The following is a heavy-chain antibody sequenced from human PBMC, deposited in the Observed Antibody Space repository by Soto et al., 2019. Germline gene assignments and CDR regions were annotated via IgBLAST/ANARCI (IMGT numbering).Heavy chain of an antibody. CDR3: ARGRAAAGTGWFAP. J-gene: IGHJ5*02. V-gene: IGHV1-69*12. CDR1: GGTFSSYA. Sequence: QVQLVQSGAEVKKPGSSVKVSCKASGGTFSSYAISWVRQAPGQGLEWMGGIIPIFGTANYAQKFQGRVTSPADESPSTAYMELSSLSSEDTAVYYCARGRAAAGTGWFAPWGQGTLVTVSS. D-gene: IGHD6-13*01. CDR2: IIPIFGTA.